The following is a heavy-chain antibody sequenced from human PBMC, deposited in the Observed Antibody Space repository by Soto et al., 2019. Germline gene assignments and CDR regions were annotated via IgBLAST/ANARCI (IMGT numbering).Heavy chain of an antibody. Sequence: SETLSLTCDVYAGSFSGYYWSWIRQPPGKGLEWIGEINHSGSTNYNPSLKSRVTISVDTSKNQFSLKLSSVTAADTAVYYCASSARRGYSGYVLFDPWGQGTLVTVSS. J-gene: IGHJ5*02. CDR1: AGSFSGYY. CDR2: INHSGST. V-gene: IGHV4-34*01. CDR3: ASSARRGYSGYVLFDP. D-gene: IGHD5-12*01.